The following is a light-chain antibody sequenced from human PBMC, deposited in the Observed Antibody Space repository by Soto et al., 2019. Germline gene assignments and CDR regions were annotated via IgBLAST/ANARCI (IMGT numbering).Light chain of an antibody. J-gene: IGLJ3*02. CDR2: EVN. CDR3: SSYAGSNVLV. V-gene: IGLV2-8*01. Sequence: QSALTQPPSASGSPGQSVTISCTGTSSDVGGYDYVSWYQQYPGKAPKLMIYEVNKRPSGVPDRFSGSKSGHTASLTVSGLQAEDEAEYFCSSYAGSNVLVFGGGTKVTVL. CDR1: SSDVGGYDY.